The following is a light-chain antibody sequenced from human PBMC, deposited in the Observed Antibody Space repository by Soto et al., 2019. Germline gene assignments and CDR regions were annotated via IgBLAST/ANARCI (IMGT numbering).Light chain of an antibody. CDR2: EVS. CDR1: SSDVGGYNY. Sequence: QSALTQPPSGSGSPGQSVTISCTGTSSDVGGYNYVSWYQQHPGKAPKLMIYEVSKRPSGVPDRFSGSKSGNTASLTVSGLQAEDEADYYCSSYAGSTVVFGGGTKVTVL. V-gene: IGLV2-8*01. CDR3: SSYAGSTVV. J-gene: IGLJ2*01.